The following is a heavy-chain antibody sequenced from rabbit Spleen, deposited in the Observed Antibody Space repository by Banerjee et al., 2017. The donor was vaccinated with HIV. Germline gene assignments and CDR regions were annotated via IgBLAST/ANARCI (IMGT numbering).Heavy chain of an antibody. D-gene: IGHD1-1*01. Sequence: QSLEESGGGLVQPEGSLTLTCTASGFSFSDSYYMCWVRQAPGKGLESIACIYGGSGGSTWYANWAKGRFTISKTPTTTVTLQMTSLTAADTATYFCARDLVAVIGWNFNLWGQGTLVTVS. CDR1: GFSFSDSYY. CDR2: IYGGSGGST. CDR3: ARDLVAVIGWNFNL. V-gene: IGHV1S40*01. J-gene: IGHJ4*01.